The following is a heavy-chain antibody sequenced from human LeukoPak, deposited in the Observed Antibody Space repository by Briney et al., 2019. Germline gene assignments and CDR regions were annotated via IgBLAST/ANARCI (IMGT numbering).Heavy chain of an antibody. J-gene: IGHJ4*02. D-gene: IGHD3-22*01. CDR2: IYYSGSA. V-gene: IGHV4-30-4*01. Sequence: PSETLSLTCTVSGGSISSGDYYWSWIRQPPGKGLEWIGYIYYSGSAYYNPSLKSRVTISVDTSKNQFSLKLSSVTAADTAVYYCARDRTYYDSSPPGYFDYWGQGTLVTVSS. CDR1: GGSISSGDYY. CDR3: ARDRTYYDSSPPGYFDY.